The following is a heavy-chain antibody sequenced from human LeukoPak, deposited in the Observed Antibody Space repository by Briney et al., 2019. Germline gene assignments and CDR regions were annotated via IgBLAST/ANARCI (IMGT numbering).Heavy chain of an antibody. CDR1: GFTFSACD. J-gene: IGHJ4*02. V-gene: IGHV3-73*01. Sequence: GGSLRLSCAASGFTFSACDIHWVRQATGKGLEWVGRITTKANSYATAYAASLKGRFTISRDDSKNTAYLQMNSLRTEDTALYYCTTYKSGHYWGQGTLVTVSS. D-gene: IGHD6-25*01. CDR3: TTYKSGHY. CDR2: ITTKANSYAT.